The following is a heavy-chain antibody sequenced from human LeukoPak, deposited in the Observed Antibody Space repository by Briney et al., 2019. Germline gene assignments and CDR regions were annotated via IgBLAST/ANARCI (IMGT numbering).Heavy chain of an antibody. D-gene: IGHD3-3*01. CDR1: GFTFSSYS. Sequence: PGGSLRLSCAASGFTFSSYSMNWVRQAPGKGLEWVAFIRYDGSNKYYADSVKGRFTISRDNSKNTLYLQMNSLRAEDTAVYYCANEVGGGDFDYWGQGTLVTVSS. V-gene: IGHV3-30*02. CDR2: IRYDGSNK. CDR3: ANEVGGGDFDY. J-gene: IGHJ4*02.